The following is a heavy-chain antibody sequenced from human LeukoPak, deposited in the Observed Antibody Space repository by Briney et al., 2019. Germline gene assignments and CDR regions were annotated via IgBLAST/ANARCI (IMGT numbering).Heavy chain of an antibody. CDR2: IKSDGSRT. J-gene: IGHJ4*02. CDR3: ARELPFGY. Sequence: GGSLRLSCAASGFTFSNYWMHWVRQAPGKGLVWVSRIKSDGSRTDYADSVKARFTISRDNAKNTLYLQMNSLRAEDTAVYYCARELPFGYWGQGTLVTVSS. V-gene: IGHV3-74*01. CDR1: GFTFSNYW. D-gene: IGHD2-15*01.